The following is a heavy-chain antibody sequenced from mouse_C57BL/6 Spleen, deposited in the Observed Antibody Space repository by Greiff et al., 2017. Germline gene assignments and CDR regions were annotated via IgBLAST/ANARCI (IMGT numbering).Heavy chain of an antibody. V-gene: IGHV1-54*01. CDR2: INPGSGGT. J-gene: IGHJ3*01. Sequence: VQLQQSGAELVRPGTSVKVSCKASGYAFTNYLIEWVKQRPGQGLEWIGVINPGSGGTNYNEKFKGKATLTADKSSSTAYMQLSSLTSEDAAVYFCAREDCEAWFAYWGQGTLVTVSA. CDR1: GYAFTNYL. CDR3: AREDCEAWFAY.